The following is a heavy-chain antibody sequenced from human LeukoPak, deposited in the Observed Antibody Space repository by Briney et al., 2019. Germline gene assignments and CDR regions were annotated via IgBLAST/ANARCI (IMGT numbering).Heavy chain of an antibody. Sequence: PGGSLRLSCVASGFTFSSYSMHWVRQAPDKGLEWVAVMSHDGINKYCADSVKGRFTISRDNAKNSLYLQMNSLRAEDTAVYYCARYLTTLGLDVWGQGTTVTVSS. D-gene: IGHD4-17*01. V-gene: IGHV3-30*04. J-gene: IGHJ6*02. CDR2: MSHDGINK. CDR1: GFTFSSYS. CDR3: ARYLTTLGLDV.